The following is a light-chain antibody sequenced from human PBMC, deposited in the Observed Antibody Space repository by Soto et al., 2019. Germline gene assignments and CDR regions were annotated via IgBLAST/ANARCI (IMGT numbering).Light chain of an antibody. CDR2: GAS. Sequence: EIVLTQSPGTLSLSPGDRATLSCRASQSLSSNYLAWYQQKPVQAPRLLIYGASSRATDIPHRFSGSGSGTDFTLTIARLEPADFAVYFCQQYETFPRTFGQGTKVEIQ. V-gene: IGKV3-20*01. J-gene: IGKJ1*01. CDR1: QSLSSNY. CDR3: QQYETFPRT.